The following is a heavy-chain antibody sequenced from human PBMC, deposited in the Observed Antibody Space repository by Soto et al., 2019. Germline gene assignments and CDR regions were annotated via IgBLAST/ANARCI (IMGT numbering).Heavy chain of an antibody. CDR2: TYWDEDK. J-gene: IGHJ4*01. CDR1: GFSRSTRGVV. V-gene: IGHV2-5*02. CDR3: THRPRGYVYDFDY. D-gene: IGHD5-12*01. Sequence: QITLKESGPTLVKPTQTLTLTCTFSGFSRSTRGVVVGWFRQPPGKPLEWLALTYWDEDKWYSPPLQSRLTIADDTSKHPVLLTTTNMNPVDTATYYCTHRPRGYVYDFDYRGQGTLVTVSS.